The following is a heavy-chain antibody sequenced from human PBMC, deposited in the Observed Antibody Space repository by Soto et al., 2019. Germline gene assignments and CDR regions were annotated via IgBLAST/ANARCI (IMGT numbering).Heavy chain of an antibody. Sequence: ASVKVSCKASGYTFTSYDINWVRQATGQGLEWMGWMNPNSGNTGYAQKFQGRVTMTRNTSISTAYMELSSLRSEDTAVYYCARGRVYCTNDAFDIWGQGTMVTVSS. CDR2: MNPNSGNT. J-gene: IGHJ3*02. V-gene: IGHV1-8*01. CDR3: ARGRVYCTNDAFDI. D-gene: IGHD2-8*01. CDR1: GYTFTSYD.